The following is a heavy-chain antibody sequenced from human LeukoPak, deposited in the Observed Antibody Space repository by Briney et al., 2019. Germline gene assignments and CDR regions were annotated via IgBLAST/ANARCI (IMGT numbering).Heavy chain of an antibody. J-gene: IGHJ6*03. CDR3: ARDWGSSSIAARRPIGYYYYMDV. CDR2: IIPIFGTA. Sequence: ASVKVSCKASGGTFSSYAISWVRQAPGQGLEWMGGIIPIFGTANYAQKFQGRVTITADESTSTAYMELSSLRSEDTAVYYCARDWGSSSIAARRPIGYYYYMDVWGKGTTVTVSS. V-gene: IGHV1-69*13. D-gene: IGHD6-6*01. CDR1: GGTFSSYA.